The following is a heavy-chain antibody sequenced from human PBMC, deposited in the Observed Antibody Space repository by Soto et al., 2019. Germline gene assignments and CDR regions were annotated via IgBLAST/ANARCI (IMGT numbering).Heavy chain of an antibody. CDR3: ARGFLWSGYYNWFDP. Sequence: QVQLQQWGAGLLKPSETLSLTCAVYGGSFSGYYWSWIRQPPGKGLEWIGEINHSGSTNYNPSLKSRVTISVETSKNQFSLKLSSVTAADTAVYYCARGFLWSGYYNWFDPWGQGTLVTVSS. J-gene: IGHJ5*02. CDR1: GGSFSGYY. CDR2: INHSGST. D-gene: IGHD3-3*01. V-gene: IGHV4-34*01.